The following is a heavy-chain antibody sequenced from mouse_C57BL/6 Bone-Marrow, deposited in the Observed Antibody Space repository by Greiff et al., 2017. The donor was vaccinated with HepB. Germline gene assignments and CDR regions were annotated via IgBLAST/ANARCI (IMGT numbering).Heavy chain of an antibody. CDR1: GFTFSSYG. D-gene: IGHD2-2*01. J-gene: IGHJ4*01. CDR3: ARQGIYYGYDDYAMDY. CDR2: ISSGGSYT. Sequence: EVQLQESGGDLVKPGGSLKLSCAASGFTFSSYGMSWVRQTPDKRLEWVATISSGGSYTYYPDSVKGRFTISRDNAKNTLYLQMSSLKSEDTAMYYCARQGIYYGYDDYAMDYWGQGTSVTVSS. V-gene: IGHV5-6*01.